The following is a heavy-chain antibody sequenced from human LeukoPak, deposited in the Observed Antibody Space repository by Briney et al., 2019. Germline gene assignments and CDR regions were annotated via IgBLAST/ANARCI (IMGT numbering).Heavy chain of an antibody. V-gene: IGHV1-24*01. CDR1: GYTFTGYY. J-gene: IGHJ6*03. D-gene: IGHD3-3*01. CDR3: ATTRRFWSGNYYYYYMDV. Sequence: ASVKVSCKASGYTFTGYYMHWVRQAPGKGLEWMGGFDPEDGETIYAQKFQGRVTMTEDTSTDTAYMELSSLRSEDTAVYYCATTRRFWSGNYYYYYMDVWGKGTTVTVSS. CDR2: FDPEDGET.